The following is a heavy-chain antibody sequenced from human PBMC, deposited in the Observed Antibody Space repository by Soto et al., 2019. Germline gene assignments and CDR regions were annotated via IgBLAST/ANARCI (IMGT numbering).Heavy chain of an antibody. CDR3: ARGAYSDAGGYYFFF. Sequence: QVQLVQSGAEVKKPGSSVKVSCKASGGIFSRYALSWVRQAPGQGPEWMGGIVPIFGTPHYAQGFQGRVTMSADESTSTAYMELSSLRSEDTAVYYCARGAYSDAGGYYFFFWGQGTLVTVSS. CDR1: GGIFSRYA. D-gene: IGHD3-22*01. J-gene: IGHJ4*02. V-gene: IGHV1-69*01. CDR2: IVPIFGTP.